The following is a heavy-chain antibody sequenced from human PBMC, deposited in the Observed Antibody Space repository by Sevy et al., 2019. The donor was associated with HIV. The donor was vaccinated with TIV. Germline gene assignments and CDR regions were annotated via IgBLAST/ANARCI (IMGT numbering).Heavy chain of an antibody. J-gene: IGHJ6*02. D-gene: IGHD6-6*01. Sequence: SETLSLTCTVSGGSVSSGSYYWSWIRQPPGKGLEWIGYIYYSGSTNYNPSLKSRVTISVDTSKNQFSLKLSSVTAADTAVYDCARSIAAHAAYYGMDVWGQGTTVTVSS. CDR3: ARSIAAHAAYYGMDV. CDR2: IYYSGST. CDR1: GGSVSSGSYY. V-gene: IGHV4-61*01.